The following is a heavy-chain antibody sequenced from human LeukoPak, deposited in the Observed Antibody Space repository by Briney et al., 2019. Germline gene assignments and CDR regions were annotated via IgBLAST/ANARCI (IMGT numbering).Heavy chain of an antibody. CDR3: ARGVEPLAANTLAY. Sequence: GGSLRLSCAASGFTVITNDMTWVRQAPGKGLEWVSVLYSDGNTKYADYVQGRFTISRDNSKNTLYLEMNSLSPDDTAVYYCARGVEPLAANTLAYWGQGTLVTVSS. V-gene: IGHV3-53*01. J-gene: IGHJ4*02. CDR2: LYSDGNT. D-gene: IGHD1-14*01. CDR1: GFTVITND.